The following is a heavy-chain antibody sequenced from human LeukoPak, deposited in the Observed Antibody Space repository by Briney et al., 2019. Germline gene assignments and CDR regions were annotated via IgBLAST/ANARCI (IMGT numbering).Heavy chain of an antibody. CDR3: ARVPYSSGWYGGYWFDP. J-gene: IGHJ5*02. Sequence: SETLSLTCTVSGGSISSSSYYWGWIRQPPGKGLEWIGSIYASGSTDSNPSLKSRVTMSVDTSKNQFSLKLSSVTAADTAVYYCARVPYSSGWYGGYWFDPWGQGTLVTVSS. V-gene: IGHV4-39*07. D-gene: IGHD6-19*01. CDR2: IYASGST. CDR1: GGSISSSSYY.